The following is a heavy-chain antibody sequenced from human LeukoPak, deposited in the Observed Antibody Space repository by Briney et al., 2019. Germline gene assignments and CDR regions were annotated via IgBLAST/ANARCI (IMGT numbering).Heavy chain of an antibody. J-gene: IGHJ4*02. D-gene: IGHD6-19*01. CDR2: ISGSGGST. CDR1: GFTFGSYS. Sequence: GGSLRLSCAASGFTFGSYSMNWVRQAPGKGLEWVSAISGSGGSTYYADSVKGRFTISRDNAKNSLYLQMNSLRAEDTAVYYCARDQWLVYYFDYWGQGTLVTVSS. CDR3: ARDQWLVYYFDY. V-gene: IGHV3-21*03.